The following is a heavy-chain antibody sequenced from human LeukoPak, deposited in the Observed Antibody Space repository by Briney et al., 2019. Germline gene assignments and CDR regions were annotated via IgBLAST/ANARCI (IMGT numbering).Heavy chain of an antibody. J-gene: IGHJ4*02. Sequence: PGGSLRLSCAASGFTFSSYGMHWVRQAPGKGLEWVAFIRYDGSNKYYADSVKGRFTISRDNSKNTLYLQMNSLRAEDTAVYYCARGDSSGYYYRGGIDYWGQGTLVTVSS. CDR1: GFTFSSYG. V-gene: IGHV3-30*02. CDR3: ARGDSSGYYYRGGIDY. CDR2: IRYDGSNK. D-gene: IGHD3-22*01.